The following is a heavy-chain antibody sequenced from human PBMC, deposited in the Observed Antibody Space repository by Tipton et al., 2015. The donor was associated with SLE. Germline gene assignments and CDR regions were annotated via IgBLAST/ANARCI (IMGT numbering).Heavy chain of an antibody. D-gene: IGHD2/OR15-2a*01. CDR3: AREISRAFDI. Sequence: SLRLSCAASGFTFSSYEMNWVRQAPGKGLEWVSVIYSGGSTYYADSAKGRFTISRDNSKNTLYLQMNSLRAEDTAVYYCAREISRAFDIWGQGTMVTVSS. CDR2: IYSGGST. V-gene: IGHV3-53*01. J-gene: IGHJ3*02. CDR1: GFTFSSYE.